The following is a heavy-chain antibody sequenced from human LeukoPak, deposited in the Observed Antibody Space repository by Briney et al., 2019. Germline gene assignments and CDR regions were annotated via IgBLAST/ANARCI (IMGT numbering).Heavy chain of an antibody. CDR3: ARAIAAAGNRWYNWFDP. Sequence: ASVKVSCKASGYTFTSYGISWVRQAPGQGLEWMGGISAYNGNTNYAQKLQGRVTMTTDTSTSTAYMELRSLRSDDTAVYYCARAIAAAGNRWYNWFDPWGQGTLVTVSS. CDR1: GYTFTSYG. V-gene: IGHV1-18*01. J-gene: IGHJ5*02. CDR2: ISAYNGNT. D-gene: IGHD6-13*01.